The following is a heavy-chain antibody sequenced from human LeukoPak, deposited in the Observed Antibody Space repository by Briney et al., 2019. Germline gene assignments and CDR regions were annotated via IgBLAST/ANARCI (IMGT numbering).Heavy chain of an antibody. J-gene: IGHJ4*02. CDR1: GGTFISYA. CDR3: ARDLGGAAGTRYFDY. D-gene: IGHD6-13*01. V-gene: IGHV1-69*13. CDR2: IIPIFGTA. Sequence: VASVKVSCKASGGTFISYAISWVRQAPGQGLEWMGGIIPIFGTANYAQKFQGRVTITADESTSTAYMELSSLRSEDTAVYYCARDLGGAAGTRYFDYWGQGTLVTVSS.